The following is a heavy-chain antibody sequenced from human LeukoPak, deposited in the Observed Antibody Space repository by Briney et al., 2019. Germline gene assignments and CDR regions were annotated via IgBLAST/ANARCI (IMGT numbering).Heavy chain of an antibody. V-gene: IGHV1-18*01. CDR1: GYTFTSYG. CDR3: ARDHPRISSGYYLFDY. CDR2: ISAYNGNT. D-gene: IGHD3-22*01. J-gene: IGHJ4*02. Sequence: PSVKVSCKASGYTFTSYGINWVRQAPGQGLEWMGWISAYNGNTNYAKKLQGRVTMTTDTSTSTAYMELRSLRSDDTAVYYCARDHPRISSGYYLFDYWGQGTLVTVSS.